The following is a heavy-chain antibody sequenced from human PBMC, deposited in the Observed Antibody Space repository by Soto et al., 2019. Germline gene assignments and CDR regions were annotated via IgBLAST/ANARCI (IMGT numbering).Heavy chain of an antibody. Sequence: LQLQESGPRLVKPSETLSLTCTVSGASISNIDYSWGWIRQAPGKGLEWVSGISGGGSDTYYSDSVRGRFTISRHNSKNTLYLQMNSLRVEDSAVYFCAKDDSLEWFFPLDAWGQGTLVTVSS. CDR3: AKDDSLEWFFPLDA. J-gene: IGHJ5*02. CDR2: ISGGGSDT. V-gene: IGHV3-23*01. D-gene: IGHD3-3*01. CDR1: GASISNIDYS.